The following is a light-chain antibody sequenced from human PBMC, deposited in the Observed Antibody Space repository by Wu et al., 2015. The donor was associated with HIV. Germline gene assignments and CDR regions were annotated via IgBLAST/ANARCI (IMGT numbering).Light chain of an antibody. V-gene: IGKV3D-20*02. J-gene: IGKJ2*01. CDR3: QQRRYWPLYT. CDR2: GAS. CDR1: QTVTSNY. Sequence: IVLTQSPGTLSLSPGERATLSCRASQTVTSNYLAWYQQKPGQSPRLLIYGASSRATAIPDRFTGSGSGTDFTLTISRLEPEDFAVYYCQQRRYWPLYTFGQGTRLEIK.